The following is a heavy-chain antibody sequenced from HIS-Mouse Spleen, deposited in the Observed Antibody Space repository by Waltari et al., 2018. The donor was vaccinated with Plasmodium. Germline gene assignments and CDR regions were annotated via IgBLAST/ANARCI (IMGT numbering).Heavy chain of an antibody. CDR2: ISYDGSNK. J-gene: IGHJ4*02. V-gene: IGHV3-30*18. CDR1: VFAFSIYG. CDR3: AKDRRSSSWYVDY. D-gene: IGHD6-13*01. Sequence: QVQLVESGGGVVKPVRSLRLSCAAAVFAFSIYGMHWVRPAPCKGREWVAVISYDGSNKYYADSVKGRFTISRDNSKNTLYLQMNSLRAEDTAVYYCAKDRRSSSWYVDYWGQGTLVTVSS.